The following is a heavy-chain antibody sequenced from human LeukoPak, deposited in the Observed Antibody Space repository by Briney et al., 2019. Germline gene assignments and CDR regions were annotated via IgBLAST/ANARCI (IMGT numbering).Heavy chain of an antibody. V-gene: IGHV4-30-4*08. CDR1: GGSISSGDYY. J-gene: IGHJ5*02. CDR2: IYYSGST. D-gene: IGHD3-3*01. CDR3: ASFPYYDFWSGQNWFDP. Sequence: PSETLSLTCTVSGGSISSGDYYWSWIRQPPGKGLEWIGYIYYSGSTYYSPSLKSRVTIAVGTSKNQFPLKQSSVTAADTAVYYCASFPYYDFWSGQNWFDPWGQGPLDTVSS.